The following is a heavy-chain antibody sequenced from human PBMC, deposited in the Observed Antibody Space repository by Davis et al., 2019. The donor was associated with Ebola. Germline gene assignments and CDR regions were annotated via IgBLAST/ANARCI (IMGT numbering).Heavy chain of an antibody. Sequence: PGGSLRLSCKANGYNFITSWIGWVRQMPGKGLEWVGIIYPRDSDTRYSPSFQSQVTISADMSISTAYLQWSSLKASDTAMYYCATTGGDNFDYWGQGALVTVSS. D-gene: IGHD2-21*02. J-gene: IGHJ4*02. CDR3: ATTGGDNFDY. CDR2: IYPRDSDT. CDR1: GYNFITSW. V-gene: IGHV5-51*01.